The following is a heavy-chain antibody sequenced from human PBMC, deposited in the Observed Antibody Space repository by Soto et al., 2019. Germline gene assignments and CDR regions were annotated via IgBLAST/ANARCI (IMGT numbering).Heavy chain of an antibody. CDR2: IYYSGST. D-gene: IGHD5-18*01. CDR1: GGSISSRGYY. J-gene: IGHJ6*04. Sequence: QVQLQESGPGLVKPSQTLSLTCTVSGGSISSRGYYWSWIRQHPGKGLEWIGYIYYSGSTYYNPALKSRVTISVDTSKNQFSLKLSSVTAADTAVYYCARDGADTAMDVWGKGTTVTVSS. CDR3: ARDGADTAMDV. V-gene: IGHV4-31*03.